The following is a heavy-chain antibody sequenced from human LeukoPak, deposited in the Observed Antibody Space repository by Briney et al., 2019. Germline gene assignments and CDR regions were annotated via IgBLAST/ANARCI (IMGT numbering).Heavy chain of an antibody. Sequence: PSQTLSLTCTVSGGSISSGGYYWSWIRQHPGKGLEWIGYIYYSGSTYYNPSLKSRVTISVDTSKNQFSLKLSSVTAADTAVYYCARTTVVRYYYYGMDVWGQGTTVTVSS. CDR1: GGSISSGGYY. V-gene: IGHV4-31*03. D-gene: IGHD4-23*01. CDR2: IYYSGST. CDR3: ARTTVVRYYYYGMDV. J-gene: IGHJ6*02.